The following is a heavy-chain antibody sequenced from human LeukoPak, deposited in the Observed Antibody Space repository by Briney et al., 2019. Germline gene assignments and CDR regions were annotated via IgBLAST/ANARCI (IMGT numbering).Heavy chain of an antibody. V-gene: IGHV4-59*01. CDR3: ARAFYPGYYSYMAV. D-gene: IGHD3-3*02. CDR2: IYYSGST. CDR1: GGSISPYY. J-gene: IGHJ6*03. Sequence: PSETLSLTCTVSGGSISPYYWSWIRQPPGKGLEWIGYIYYSGSTNYNPSLKSRVTISVDTSKNQFSLKLSSVTAADTAVYYCARAFYPGYYSYMAVWGKGTTVTVSS.